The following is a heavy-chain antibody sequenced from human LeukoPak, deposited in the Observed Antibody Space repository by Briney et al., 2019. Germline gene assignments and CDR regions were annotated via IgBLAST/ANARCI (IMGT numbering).Heavy chain of an antibody. CDR3: ARANRRGNNSMAGHEC. D-gene: IGHD5-18*01. V-gene: IGHV5-51*01. Sequence: GESLKIPCKVSGYKFASYGIGWVRQMPGKGLDWMGIIYPDDSETSYSPSFQGQVTISADKSITTAYLQWSSLKASDTAIYYCARANRRGNNSMAGHECRGQGTLVTVSS. CDR1: GYKFASYG. J-gene: IGHJ4*02. CDR2: IYPDDSET.